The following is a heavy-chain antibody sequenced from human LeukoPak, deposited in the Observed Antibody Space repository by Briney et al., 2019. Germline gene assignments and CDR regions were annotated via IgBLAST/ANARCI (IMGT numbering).Heavy chain of an antibody. V-gene: IGHV3-48*03. CDR1: GFTFSSFE. CDR2: ISGSGNTI. Sequence: PGGSLRLSCAAFGFTFSSFEMNWVRQAPGKGLDWVSYISGSGNTIYYADSVKGRFTISRDNAKNSLYLQMNSLRAEDTALYYCATGGGRAFDIWGQGTMVTVSS. J-gene: IGHJ3*02. CDR3: ATGGGRAFDI. D-gene: IGHD1-14*01.